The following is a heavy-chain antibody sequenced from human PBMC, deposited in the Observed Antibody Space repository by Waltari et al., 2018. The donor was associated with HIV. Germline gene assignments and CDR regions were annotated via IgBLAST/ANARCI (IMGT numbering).Heavy chain of an antibody. J-gene: IGHJ4*02. Sequence: QVQLQESGPGLVKPSETLSLTCTGSGGSISSYYWSWIRQPAGKGLEWIGGIYTSGSTKYNHALKSRVTMSVDTSKSQFSLKLSSVTAADTAVYYCARVGIWFGELLSSYFDYWGQGTLVTVSS. D-gene: IGHD3-10*01. CDR3: ARVGIWFGELLSSYFDY. CDR1: GGSISSYY. CDR2: IYTSGST. V-gene: IGHV4-4*07.